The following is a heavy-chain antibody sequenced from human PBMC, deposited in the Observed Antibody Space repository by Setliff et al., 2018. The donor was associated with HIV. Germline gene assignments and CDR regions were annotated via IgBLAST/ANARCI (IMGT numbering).Heavy chain of an antibody. CDR3: ASDVLDLVISVYGF. CDR1: GFSISSRYY. D-gene: IGHD3-22*01. Sequence: PSETLSLTCDVSGFSISSRYYWGWIRQSPGKGLEWIGNIYHTGSSYYNPSLNDRATISLDTSTSQFSLKLNSVTAADTAVYYCASDVLDLVISVYGFWGQGIPVTVSS. V-gene: IGHV4-38-2*01. CDR2: IYHTGSS. J-gene: IGHJ4*02.